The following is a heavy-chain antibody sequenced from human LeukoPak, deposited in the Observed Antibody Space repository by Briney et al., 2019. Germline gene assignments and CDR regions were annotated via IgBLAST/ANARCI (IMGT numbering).Heavy chain of an antibody. J-gene: IGHJ6*02. CDR2: IDTANGNT. D-gene: IGHD5-18*01. Sequence: ASVKVSCKASGYAFTSYAMHWVRQAPGPRLGWMGWIDTANGNTQNSQNFQGRVTITRDTSASTAYMELSSLRSEDTAVYYCARGVGYNYGLYYQYGMDVWGQGTTVTVSS. CDR1: GYAFTSYA. CDR3: ARGVGYNYGLYYQYGMDV. V-gene: IGHV1-3*04.